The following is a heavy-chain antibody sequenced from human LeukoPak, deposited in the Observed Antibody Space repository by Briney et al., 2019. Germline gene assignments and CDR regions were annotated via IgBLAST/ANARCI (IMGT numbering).Heavy chain of an antibody. D-gene: IGHD3-22*01. V-gene: IGHV4-31*03. CDR1: GGSISSVGYC. J-gene: IGHJ4*02. CDR2: IYYSETT. Sequence: SQTLSLTCTLSGGSISSVGYCCSWIRQHPLKGLEWIGYIYYSETTYYNPSLKSRVTISVDMSKNQFSLKLRSVTAADTAVYYCARRPASGYYSHYFDYWGKGTLVTVSS. CDR3: ARRPASGYYSHYFDY.